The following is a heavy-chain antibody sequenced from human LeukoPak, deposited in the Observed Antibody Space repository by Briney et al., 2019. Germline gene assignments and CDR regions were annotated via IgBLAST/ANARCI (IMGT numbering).Heavy chain of an antibody. CDR1: GYTFTGYY. D-gene: IGHD2-2*01. V-gene: IGHV1-2*02. CDR3: ARTVVVVPAALYGMDV. CDR2: INPNSGGT. Sequence: ASVKVSCKASGYTFTGYYMHWVRQAPGQGLEWMGWINPNSGGTNYAQKFQGRVTMTRDTSISTAYMELSRLRSDDTAVYYCARTVVVVPAALYGMDVWGHGTTVTVSS. J-gene: IGHJ6*02.